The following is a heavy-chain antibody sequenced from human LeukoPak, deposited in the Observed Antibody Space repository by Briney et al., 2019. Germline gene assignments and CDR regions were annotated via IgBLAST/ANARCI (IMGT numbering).Heavy chain of an antibody. CDR1: GFTFSNYA. D-gene: IGHD3-22*01. J-gene: IGHJ6*02. V-gene: IGHV3-23*01. Sequence: GGSLRLSCAAPGFTFSNYAMSWVRQAPGKGLEWVSGISGSGGSTYYADSVKGRFTISRDNSKNTLYLQMNSLRAEDTAVYYCAKENYDSSGFYYYYYYGMDVWGQGTTVTVSS. CDR2: ISGSGGST. CDR3: AKENYDSSGFYYYYYYGMDV.